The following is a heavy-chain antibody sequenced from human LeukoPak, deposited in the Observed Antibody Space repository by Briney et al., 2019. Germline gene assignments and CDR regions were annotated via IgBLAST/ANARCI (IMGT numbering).Heavy chain of an antibody. J-gene: IGHJ5*02. Sequence: PSETLSLTCAVYGGSFSGYYWSWIRQPPGKGLEWIGEINHSGSTNYNPSLKSRVTISVDTSKNQFSLKLSSVTAADTAVYYCARGLTKPVGGSTLTWFDPWGQGTLVTVSS. V-gene: IGHV4-34*01. CDR2: INHSGST. D-gene: IGHD1-26*01. CDR1: GGSFSGYY. CDR3: ARGLTKPVGGSTLTWFDP.